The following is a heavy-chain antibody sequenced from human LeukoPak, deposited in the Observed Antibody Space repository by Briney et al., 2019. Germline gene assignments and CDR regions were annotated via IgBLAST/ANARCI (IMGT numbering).Heavy chain of an antibody. CDR3: TRDVDSSGYIDY. Sequence: PSETLSLTCTVSGGSISSYYWSWIRQPPGKGLEWIGYIYYNGSTNYNPSLKSRVTISVDTSKNQFSLKLSSVTAADTAVYYCTRDVDSSGYIDYWGQGTLVTVSS. V-gene: IGHV4-59*01. CDR1: GGSISSYY. D-gene: IGHD3-22*01. J-gene: IGHJ4*02. CDR2: IYYNGST.